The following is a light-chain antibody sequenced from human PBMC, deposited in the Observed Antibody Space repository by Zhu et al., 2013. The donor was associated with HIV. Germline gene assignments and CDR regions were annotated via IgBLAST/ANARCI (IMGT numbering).Light chain of an antibody. CDR3: LQYHSYPYT. CDR2: DAS. CDR1: QSVSSSY. V-gene: IGKV3D-20*01. Sequence: EIVLTQSPATLSLSPGERATLSCGASQSVSSSYLAWYQQKPGLAPRLLIYDASSRATGIPDRFSGSGSGTEFTLSINSLQPDDSATYYCLQYHSYPYTFGQGTKVEIK. J-gene: IGKJ2*01.